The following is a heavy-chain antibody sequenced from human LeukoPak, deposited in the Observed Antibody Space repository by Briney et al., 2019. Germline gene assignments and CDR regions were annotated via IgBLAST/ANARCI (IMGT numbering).Heavy chain of an antibody. Sequence: GASVKVSCKASGYTFTSYGISWVRQAPGQGLEWMGWISAYNGNTNYAQKLQGRVTMTTDTSTSTAYMELRSLRSDDTAVYYCARGIRGVPAAIQVDYYYYYYYMDVWGKGTTVTVSS. CDR1: GYTFTSYG. CDR2: ISAYNGNT. V-gene: IGHV1-18*01. D-gene: IGHD2-2*01. CDR3: ARGIRGVPAAIQVDYYYYYYYMDV. J-gene: IGHJ6*03.